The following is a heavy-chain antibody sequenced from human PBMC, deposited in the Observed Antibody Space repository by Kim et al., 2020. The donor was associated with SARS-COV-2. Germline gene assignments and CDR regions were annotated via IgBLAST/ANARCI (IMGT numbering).Heavy chain of an antibody. D-gene: IGHD6-19*01. CDR3: ARDGIKERYSSLDV. J-gene: IGHJ6*02. CDR1: GGTFSSYA. Sequence: SVKVSCKASGGTFSSYAISWVRQAPGQGLEWMGGIIPIFGTANYAQKFQGRVMITADESTSTAYMELSSLRSEDTAVYYCARDGIKERYSSLDVWGQGTTVTVSS. V-gene: IGHV1-69*13. CDR2: IIPIFGTA.